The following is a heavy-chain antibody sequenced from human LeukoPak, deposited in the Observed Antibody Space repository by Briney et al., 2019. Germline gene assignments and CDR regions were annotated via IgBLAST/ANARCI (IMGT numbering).Heavy chain of an antibody. V-gene: IGHV3-7*02. D-gene: IGHD3-16*01. CDR3: ASSIGAQNY. CDR2: IKQDGSEK. J-gene: IGHJ4*02. Sequence: GGSLRLSCAASGFSFSTYWMSWVRQAPGKGLEYVANIKQDGSEKYYVDSVKGRFSISRDNAKDSLYLQMNSLRAEDTAVYYCASSIGAQNYWGQGTLVTVSS. CDR1: GFSFSTYW.